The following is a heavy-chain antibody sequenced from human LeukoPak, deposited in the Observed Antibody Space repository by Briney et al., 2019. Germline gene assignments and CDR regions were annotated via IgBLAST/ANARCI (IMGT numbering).Heavy chain of an antibody. V-gene: IGHV4-59*01. J-gene: IGHJ4*02. CDR3: ARWDCSSGTCYYLDY. D-gene: IGHD2-15*01. CDR1: DGSINNYY. CDR2: IYYNGNT. Sequence: PSETLSLTCSVSDGSINNYYWGWIRRPPGRGLEYIGHIYYNGNTDYNPSLKSRVTMSVDTSKNQFSLKLNSLTAADTAVYYCARWDCSSGTCYYLDYWGQGTLVTVSS.